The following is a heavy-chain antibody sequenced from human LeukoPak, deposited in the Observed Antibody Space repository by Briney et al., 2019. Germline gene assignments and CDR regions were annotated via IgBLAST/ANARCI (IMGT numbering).Heavy chain of an antibody. CDR1: GGFISSGGYS. V-gene: IGHV4-30-2*01. Sequence: SETLSLTCAVSGGFISSGGYSWSWIRQPPGKGLEWIGYIYHSGSTYYNPSLKSRVTISVDRSKNQFSLKLSSVTAADTAVYYCARVVYSSSWYADWFDPWGQGTLVTVSS. D-gene: IGHD6-13*01. CDR3: ARVVYSSSWYADWFDP. CDR2: IYHSGST. J-gene: IGHJ5*02.